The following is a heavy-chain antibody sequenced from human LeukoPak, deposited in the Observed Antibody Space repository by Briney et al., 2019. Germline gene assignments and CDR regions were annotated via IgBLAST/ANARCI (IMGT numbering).Heavy chain of an antibody. CDR3: ASDSYSPEYFQH. CDR1: GFTFSSYW. Sequence: GSLRLSCAVSGFTFSSYWMHWVRQAPGKGLEWVSVIYSGGSTFYADSVKGRFTISRDNSKNTLYLQMNSLRAEDTAVYYCASDSYSPEYFQHWGQGTLVTVSS. D-gene: IGHD2-15*01. CDR2: IYSGGST. J-gene: IGHJ1*01. V-gene: IGHV3-66*01.